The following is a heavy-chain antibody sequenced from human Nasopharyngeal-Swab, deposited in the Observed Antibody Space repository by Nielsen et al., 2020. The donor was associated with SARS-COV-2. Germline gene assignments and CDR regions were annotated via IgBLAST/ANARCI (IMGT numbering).Heavy chain of an antibody. Sequence: SETLSLTCAVYGGSFSGYYWNWIRQPPGKGLEWIGEINHGGNTNYNPSLKSRVTILVDTSKNQFSLKLASVTAADTALYYCSRGDEGANYYGMDVWGKGTTVTVSS. J-gene: IGHJ6*04. V-gene: IGHV4-34*01. CDR1: GGSFSGYY. CDR2: INHGGNT. CDR3: SRGDEGANYYGMDV. D-gene: IGHD3-16*01.